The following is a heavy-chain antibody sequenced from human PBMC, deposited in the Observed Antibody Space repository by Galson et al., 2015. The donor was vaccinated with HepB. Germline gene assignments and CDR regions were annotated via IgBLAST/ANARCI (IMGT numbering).Heavy chain of an antibody. CDR1: GFTFSSYG. D-gene: IGHD3-3*01. V-gene: IGHV3-30*18. Sequence: SLRLSCAASGFTFSSYGMHWVRQAPGKGLEWVAVISYDGSNKYYADSVKGRFTISRDNSKNTLYLQMNSLRAEDTAVYYCAKDYGRHYDFWSGYYSGMDVWGQGTTVTVSS. CDR3: AKDYGRHYDFWSGYYSGMDV. CDR2: ISYDGSNK. J-gene: IGHJ6*02.